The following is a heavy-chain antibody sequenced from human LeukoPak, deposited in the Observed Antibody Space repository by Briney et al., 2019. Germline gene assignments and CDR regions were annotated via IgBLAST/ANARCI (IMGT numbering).Heavy chain of an antibody. V-gene: IGHV3-11*06. D-gene: IGHD3-10*01. CDR3: ARGGYDVGSGTYGYGLDV. CDR1: GFSFSDYY. CDR2: ISTSGNYI. J-gene: IGHJ6*02. Sequence: GGSLRLSCAASGFSFSDYYMSWIRQAPGKGLEWVSYISTSGNYIKDADSVKGRFTISRDNAKNSLYLQMNNLRAEDTAVYYCARGGYDVGSGTYGYGLDVWGQGTTVTVSS.